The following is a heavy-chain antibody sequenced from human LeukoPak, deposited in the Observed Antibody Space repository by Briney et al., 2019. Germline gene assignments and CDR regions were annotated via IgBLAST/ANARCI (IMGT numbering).Heavy chain of an antibody. J-gene: IGHJ4*01. CDR3: KREVQVRASASLGL. CDR1: GFTISGFW. Sequence: GGSLRLSCAASGFTISGFWMHWVRQVPGEGLVWVARMNSAGTTINYADSVKGRFTISRDNVRNTLHLQMNNLSLEDTAVYFCKREVQVRASASLGLWGRGTLVTVS. V-gene: IGHV3-74*01. CDR2: MNSAGTTI. D-gene: IGHD1-1*01.